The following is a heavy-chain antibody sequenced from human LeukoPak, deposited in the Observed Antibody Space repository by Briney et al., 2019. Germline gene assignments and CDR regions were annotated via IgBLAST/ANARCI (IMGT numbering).Heavy chain of an antibody. D-gene: IGHD6-19*01. CDR3: AKEEYDSGWYKWFGP. J-gene: IGHJ5*02. Sequence: GGSLRLSCAASGFTFSSYSMNWVRQAPGKGLEWVSSISSSSSYIYYADSVKGRFTISRDNAKNSLYLQMNSLRVEDTAVYYCAKEEYDSGWYKWFGPWGQGTLVTVSS. CDR1: GFTFSSYS. CDR2: ISSSSSYI. V-gene: IGHV3-21*04.